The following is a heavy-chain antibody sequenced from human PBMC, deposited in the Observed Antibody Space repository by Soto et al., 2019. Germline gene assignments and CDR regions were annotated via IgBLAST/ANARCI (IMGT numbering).Heavy chain of an antibody. CDR3: ASGVREYSSAPPHF. V-gene: IGHV1-69*01. CDR1: GGSFSTHV. Sequence: QVQLVQSGAEVKKPGSSVTVSCKAFGGSFSTHVVNWVRQAPGQGLEWVGLIIPVFGTTDYAQHFQGRVTITADESTRTAFLEGSSLRSEDTAVYYCASGVREYSSAPPHFWGQGTLVSVSS. CDR2: IIPVFGTT. D-gene: IGHD5-12*01. J-gene: IGHJ4*02.